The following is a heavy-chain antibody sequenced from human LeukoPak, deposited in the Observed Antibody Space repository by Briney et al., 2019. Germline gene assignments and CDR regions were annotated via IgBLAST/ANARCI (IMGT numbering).Heavy chain of an antibody. V-gene: IGHV3-53*01. CDR1: GFTVSNNY. J-gene: IGHJ6*02. CDR2: IYSGGST. CDR3: ARDKDYGGPGSGYGMDV. Sequence: PGGSLRLSCAASGFTVSNNYMSWVRQAPGKGLEWVSVIYSGGSTYYADSVKGRFTISRDNSKNTLYLQMNSLRAEDTAVYYCARDKDYGGPGSGYGMDVWGQGTTVTVSS. D-gene: IGHD4-23*01.